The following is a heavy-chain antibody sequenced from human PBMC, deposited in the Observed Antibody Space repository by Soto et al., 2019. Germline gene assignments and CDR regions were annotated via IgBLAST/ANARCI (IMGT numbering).Heavy chain of an antibody. CDR2: ISGSGGST. J-gene: IGHJ4*02. CDR3: AKILEGILVH. D-gene: IGHD2-8*02. V-gene: IGHV3-23*01. CDR1: GFTFGDYA. Sequence: GGSLRLSCTASGFTFGDYAMSWVRQAPGKGLEWVSAISGSGGSTYYADSVKGRFTISRDNSKNTLYLQMNSLRAEDTAVYYCAKILEGILVHWGQGTLVTVSS.